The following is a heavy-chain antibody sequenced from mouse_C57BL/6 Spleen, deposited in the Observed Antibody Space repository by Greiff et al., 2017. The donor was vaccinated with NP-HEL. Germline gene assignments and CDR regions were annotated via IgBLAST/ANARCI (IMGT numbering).Heavy chain of an antibody. CDR1: GYTFTDYY. V-gene: IGHV1-26*01. CDR2: INPNNGGT. CDR3: ARSGVRRDYIDY. D-gene: IGHD2-14*01. J-gene: IGHJ2*01. Sequence: EVQLQQSGPELVKPGASVKISCKASGYTFTDYYMNWVKQSHGKSLEWIGDINPNNGGTSYNQKFKGKATLTVDKSSSTAYMELRSLTSEDSAVYYCARSGVRRDYIDYWGQGTTLTVSS.